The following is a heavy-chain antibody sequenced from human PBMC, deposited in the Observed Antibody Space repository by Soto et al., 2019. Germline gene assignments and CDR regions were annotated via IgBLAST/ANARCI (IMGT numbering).Heavy chain of an antibody. CDR1: GGSISSYY. Sequence: SETLSLTCTVSGGSISSYYWTWIRQPPGKGLEWIGYVHYSGSTNYNPSLRSRGTITVDTSKNQFSLKLRSVTAADTAVYYCARDQLGYCSRTTCCNGLDPWGQGTLVTVSS. D-gene: IGHD2-2*03. V-gene: IGHV4-59*01. J-gene: IGHJ5*02. CDR2: VHYSGST. CDR3: ARDQLGYCSRTTCCNGLDP.